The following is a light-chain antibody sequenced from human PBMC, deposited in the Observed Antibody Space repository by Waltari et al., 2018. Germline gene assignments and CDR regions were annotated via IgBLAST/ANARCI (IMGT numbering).Light chain of an antibody. CDR2: RNN. Sequence: SVLIQPPSASGAPGPRVTTSRSGSSSTIGRNFVYWYPQHPGTGPKPLLLRYKHQPPGTAPKLLIYRNNRRPSGVPDRFSGSKSGTSASLAISGLRSEDEADYYCAAWDDSLGGPWVFGGGTKLTVL. CDR3: AAWDDSLGGPWV. V-gene: IGLV1-47*01. J-gene: IGLJ2*01. CDR1: SSTIGRNF.